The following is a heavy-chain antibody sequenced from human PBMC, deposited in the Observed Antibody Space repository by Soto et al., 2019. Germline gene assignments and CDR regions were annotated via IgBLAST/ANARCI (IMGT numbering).Heavy chain of an antibody. D-gene: IGHD1-26*01. Sequence: DEPLLDSGGGLVQPGGSLRLSCAASGITFSSYSMSWVRPSPGKGLEWVSSISSSGDVTYDADSVKGRFTISRDNSKNSLYLQMNSLRAEDTAIYYGAKPGGFSGSYHFISWGQGTLVTVSS. CDR1: GITFSSYS. CDR2: ISSSGDVT. J-gene: IGHJ4*02. CDR3: AKPGGFSGSYHFIS. V-gene: IGHV3-23*01.